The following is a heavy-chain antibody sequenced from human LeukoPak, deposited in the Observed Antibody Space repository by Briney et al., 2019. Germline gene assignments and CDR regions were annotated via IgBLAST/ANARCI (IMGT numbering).Heavy chain of an antibody. D-gene: IGHD1-26*01. CDR3: AREGGSSAAFDY. CDR2: INHSGST. V-gene: IGHV4-34*01. J-gene: IGHJ4*02. CDR1: GGSFSGYY. Sequence: PSETLSLTCAVYGGSFSGYYRSWMRQPPGKGLEWIGEINHSGSTNYNPSLKSRVTISVDTSKNQFSLKLSSVTAADTAVYYCAREGGSSAAFDYWGQGTLVTVSS.